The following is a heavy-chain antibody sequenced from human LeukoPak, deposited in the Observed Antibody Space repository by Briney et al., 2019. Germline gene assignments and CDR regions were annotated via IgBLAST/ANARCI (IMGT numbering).Heavy chain of an antibody. D-gene: IGHD3-3*01. CDR3: ASSIFGVVPRVDY. Sequence: KPGGSLRLSCTASGFTFSDYYMSWIRQAPGKGLEWVSYISSSSSYTNYADSVKGRFTISRDNAKNSLYLQMNSLRAEDTAVYYCASSIFGVVPRVDYWGQGTLVTVSS. CDR2: ISSSSSYT. V-gene: IGHV3-11*06. CDR1: GFTFSDYY. J-gene: IGHJ4*02.